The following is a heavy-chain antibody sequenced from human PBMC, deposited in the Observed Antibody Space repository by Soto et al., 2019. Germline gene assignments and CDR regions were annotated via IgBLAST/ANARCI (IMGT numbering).Heavy chain of an antibody. CDR1: GDSISTFY. CDR2: IYYTGST. V-gene: IGHV4-59*01. CDR3: ARQRGNYFDY. J-gene: IGHJ4*02. D-gene: IGHD3-10*01. Sequence: SETLSLTCTVSGDSISTFYWSWIRQPPGKGLEWIGYIYYTGSTNYNPSLESRVTMSVDTSKKQFSLKLSSVTAADTAVYYCARQRGNYFDYWGQGTLVTVSS.